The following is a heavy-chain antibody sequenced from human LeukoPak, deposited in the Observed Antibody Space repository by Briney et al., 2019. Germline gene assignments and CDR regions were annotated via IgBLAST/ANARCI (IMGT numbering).Heavy chain of an antibody. Sequence: GSLRLSCAASGFTFTSYAMNWVRQAPGKGLEWVSSISSSSRDINYADSVKGRFTISRDNAKNTLYLQMNSLRAEDTAVYYCLRDLNWSLDQWGQGTLVTVSS. D-gene: IGHD1-20*01. CDR3: LRDLNWSLDQ. V-gene: IGHV3-21*01. J-gene: IGHJ4*02. CDR1: GFTFTSYA. CDR2: ISSSSRDI.